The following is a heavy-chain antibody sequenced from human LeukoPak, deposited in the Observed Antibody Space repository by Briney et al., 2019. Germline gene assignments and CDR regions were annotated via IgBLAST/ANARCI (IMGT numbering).Heavy chain of an antibody. CDR3: AREGTAMVSFDY. D-gene: IGHD5-18*01. CDR2: ISSGGNTI. V-gene: IGHV3-48*03. J-gene: IGHJ4*02. Sequence: PGGSLRLSXAASGFTFSSYEMNWVSQAPGKGLEWVSYISSGGNTIYYADSVKGRFTISRDNAKNSLYLQMNSLRAEDTAVYYCAREGTAMVSFDYWGQGTLVTVSS. CDR1: GFTFSSYE.